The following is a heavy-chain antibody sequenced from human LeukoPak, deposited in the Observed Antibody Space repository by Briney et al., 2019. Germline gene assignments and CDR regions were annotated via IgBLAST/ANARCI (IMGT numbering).Heavy chain of an antibody. CDR3: ATGSITHTRDP. CDR2: INPYSGAT. Sequence: ASVNVSCQPSGYTFTDFYLDWVRQAPGQGLEWMGWINPYSGATINAQRFQGRVTLTWDTSIGTAYMELTRLTSDDTAVYYCATGSITHTRDPWGQGTLVTVSS. J-gene: IGHJ5*02. V-gene: IGHV1-2*02. CDR1: GYTFTDFY. D-gene: IGHD6-6*01.